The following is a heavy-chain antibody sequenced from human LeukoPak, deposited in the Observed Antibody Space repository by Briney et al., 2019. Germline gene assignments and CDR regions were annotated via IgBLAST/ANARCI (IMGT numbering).Heavy chain of an antibody. CDR1: GESFSGYY. V-gene: IGHV4-34*01. CDR3: ARIVGGSYYYYYGMDV. D-gene: IGHD1-26*01. CDR2: INHSGST. J-gene: IGHJ6*02. Sequence: SETLSLTCAVYGESFSGYYWSWIRQPPGKGLEWIGEINHSGSTNYNPSLKSRVTISVDTSKNQFSLKLGSVTAADTAVYYCARIVGGSYYYYYGMDVWGQGTTVTVSS.